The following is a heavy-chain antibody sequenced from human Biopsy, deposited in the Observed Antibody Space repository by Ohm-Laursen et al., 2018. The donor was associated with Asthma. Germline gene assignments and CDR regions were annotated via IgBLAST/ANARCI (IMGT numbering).Heavy chain of an antibody. J-gene: IGHJ4*02. CDR2: LFHSGTT. CDR1: YGSITSGGYY. CDR3: ARAQDYYDSRGYYRSFDY. Sequence: SQTLSLTCPVSYGSITSGGYYWTWIRQPPGKGLEWIAYLFHSGTTYYNPSLKSRVTIPVDRSKRQFSLKVNSVTAADTAVYYCARAQDYYDSRGYYRSFDYWGQGTLVTVSS. D-gene: IGHD3-22*01. V-gene: IGHV4-30-2*01.